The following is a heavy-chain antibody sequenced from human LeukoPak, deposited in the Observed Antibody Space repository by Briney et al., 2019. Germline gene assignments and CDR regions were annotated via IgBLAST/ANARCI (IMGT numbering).Heavy chain of an antibody. CDR2: IYPGDSDT. J-gene: IGHJ3*02. CDR3: ARPAYCGGDCYSVLGI. Sequence: GESLKISCKGSGYSFTSYWIGWVRQMPGKGLEWMGIIYPGDSDTRYSPSSQGQVTISADKSISTAYLQWSSLKASDTAMYYCARPAYCGGDCYSVLGIWGQGTMVTVSS. CDR1: GYSFTSYW. D-gene: IGHD2-21*02. V-gene: IGHV5-51*01.